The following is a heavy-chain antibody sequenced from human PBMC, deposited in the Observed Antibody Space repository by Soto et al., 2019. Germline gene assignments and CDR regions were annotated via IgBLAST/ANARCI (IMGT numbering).Heavy chain of an antibody. Sequence: SETLSLTSAVYGGSFSGYYWSWIRQPPGKGLEWIGEINHSGSTNYNPSLKSRVTISVDTSKNQFSLKLSSVTAADTAVYYCARGTDGDYVLWWFDPWGQGTLVPVSS. V-gene: IGHV4-34*01. CDR3: ARGTDGDYVLWWFDP. J-gene: IGHJ5*02. CDR2: INHSGST. D-gene: IGHD4-17*01. CDR1: GGSFSGYY.